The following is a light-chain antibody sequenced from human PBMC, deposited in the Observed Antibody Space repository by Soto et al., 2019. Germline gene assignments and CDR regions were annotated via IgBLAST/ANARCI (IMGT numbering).Light chain of an antibody. V-gene: IGKV1-39*01. CDR3: QQSYSTPLT. J-gene: IGKJ4*01. Sequence: DIQMTQSPSSLSASVGDRVTITYRASQSISSYLNWYQQKPGKAPKLLIYAAYSLQSGLPSRFSGSGSGTDFTLTISSLQPEDFATYYCQQSYSTPLTFGGGTKVEIK. CDR1: QSISSY. CDR2: AAY.